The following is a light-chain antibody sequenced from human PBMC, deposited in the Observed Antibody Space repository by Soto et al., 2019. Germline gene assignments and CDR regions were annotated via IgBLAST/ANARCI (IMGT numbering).Light chain of an antibody. CDR2: ETL. CDR3: KSSAGSNAYV. CDR1: RSDIGVYDY. V-gene: IGLV2-8*01. Sequence: QAVLTQPASASGSPGQSVTISSTGTRSDIGVYDYVSWYQHHPGNAPRLIIYETLQQPPGVPGRFSCSKTSNTASPTVSGLQAADEADYFCKSSAGSNAYVFGSGTKVTVL. J-gene: IGLJ1*01.